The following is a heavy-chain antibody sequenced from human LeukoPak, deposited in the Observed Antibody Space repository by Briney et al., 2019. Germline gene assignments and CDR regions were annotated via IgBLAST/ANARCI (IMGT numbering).Heavy chain of an antibody. D-gene: IGHD3-22*01. J-gene: IGHJ4*02. Sequence: ASVKVSCKASGYTFTSYAMHWVRQAPGQRLEWMGWINAGNGNTKYSQKFQGRVTITRDTSASTAYIELSSLRSEDTAVYYCARDDYYDSSGYYYFDYWGQGTLVTVSS. V-gene: IGHV1-3*01. CDR3: ARDDYYDSSGYYYFDY. CDR1: GYTFTSYA. CDR2: INAGNGNT.